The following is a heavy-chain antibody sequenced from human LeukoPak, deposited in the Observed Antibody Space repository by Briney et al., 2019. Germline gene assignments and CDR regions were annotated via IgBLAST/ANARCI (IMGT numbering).Heavy chain of an antibody. D-gene: IGHD5-18*01. CDR2: VSSGGGDT. J-gene: IGHJ4*02. CDR1: GFTFSSYA. Sequence: GGSLRLSCAASGFTFSSYAMHWVRQAPGKGLEWVSAVSSGGGDTYYADSVKGRFTISRDNSKNTLYLQMNSLRTEDTAVYYCAKGGYRYGYIDYWGQGTLVTVSS. CDR3: AKGGYRYGYIDY. V-gene: IGHV3-23*01.